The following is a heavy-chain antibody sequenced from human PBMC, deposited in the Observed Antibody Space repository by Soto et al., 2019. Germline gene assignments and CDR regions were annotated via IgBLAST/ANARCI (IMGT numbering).Heavy chain of an antibody. V-gene: IGHV2-5*02. CDR2: IFWVDDN. CDR3: THTWDIVLVPAAN. J-gene: IGHJ4*02. CDR1: GFSLSTSGVG. D-gene: IGHD2-2*01. Sequence: QITLKESGPTLLKPTQPLTLTCTFSGFSLSTSGVGVGGFVPPPGTPLEWLALIFWVDDNSYSPSLKSRLTITKDTSKNQVVLTMTNMDPVDTATYYCTHTWDIVLVPAANWGQGTLVTVSS.